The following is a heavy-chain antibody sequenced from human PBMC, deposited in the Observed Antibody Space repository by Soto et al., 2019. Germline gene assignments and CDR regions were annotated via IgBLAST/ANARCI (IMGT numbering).Heavy chain of an antibody. V-gene: IGHV4-30-4*01. D-gene: IGHD4-17*01. J-gene: IGHJ2*01. CDR1: GGSISSGDYY. CDR3: ARVHGDYYLERYFDL. CDR2: IYYSGST. Sequence: QVQLQESGPGLVKPSQTLSLTCTVSGGSISSGDYYWSWIRQPPGKGLEWIGYIYYSGSTYYNPSLKSRVTISVDTSKNQFSLKLSSVTAADTVVYYCARVHGDYYLERYFDLWGRGTLVTVSS.